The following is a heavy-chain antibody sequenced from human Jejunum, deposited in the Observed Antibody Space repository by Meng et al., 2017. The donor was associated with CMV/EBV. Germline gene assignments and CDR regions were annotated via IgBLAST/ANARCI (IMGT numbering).Heavy chain of an antibody. Sequence: QVQLVESGGGVVQPGRSLRLSCAASGFTFGAYGMHWVRQAPGKGLEWVAHLWYDGSNKYYTDSVKGRFTISRDNSKSTLYLQMNSVRAEDTAVYYCAKGPGTSVDSWGQGTLVTVSS. CDR2: LWYDGSNK. D-gene: IGHD2-8*01. CDR1: GFTFGAYG. V-gene: IGHV3-33*06. J-gene: IGHJ4*02. CDR3: AKGPGTSVDS.